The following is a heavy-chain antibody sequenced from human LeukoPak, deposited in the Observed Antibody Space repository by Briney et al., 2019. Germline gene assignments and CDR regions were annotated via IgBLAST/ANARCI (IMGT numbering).Heavy chain of an antibody. CDR3: ASKAGKPTDFSSPTCLTT. CDR2: MNPNSGNT. Sequence: ASVTVSCKASGYTFTNYDINWVRQAAGKGLEWMGWMNPNSGNTGFAQKFQGRVTMTRNTSISTPYMDLSSLRSDDTAVYYCASKAGKPTDFSSPTCLTTLVQGTLITVSS. V-gene: IGHV1-8*01. J-gene: IGHJ5*02. CDR1: GYTFTNYD. D-gene: IGHD2-2*01.